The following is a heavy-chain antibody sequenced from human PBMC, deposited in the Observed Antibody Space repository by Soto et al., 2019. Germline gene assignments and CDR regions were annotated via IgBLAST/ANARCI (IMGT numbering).Heavy chain of an antibody. CDR2: ISGSGGST. CDR3: AKGLVSRGISQKNYYMDV. V-gene: IGHV3-23*01. CDR1: GFTFSSYA. D-gene: IGHD2-15*01. Sequence: GGSLRLSCAASGFTFSSYAMSWVRQAPGKGLEWVSAISGSGGSTYYADSVKGRFTISRDNSKNTLYLQMNSLRAEDTAVYYCAKGLVSRGISQKNYYMDVWGKGTTVTVSS. J-gene: IGHJ6*03.